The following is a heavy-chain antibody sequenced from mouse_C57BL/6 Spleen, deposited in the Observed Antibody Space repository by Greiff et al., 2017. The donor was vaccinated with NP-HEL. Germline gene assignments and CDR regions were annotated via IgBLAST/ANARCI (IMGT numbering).Heavy chain of an antibody. CDR2: INPSNGGT. D-gene: IGHD1-1*01. CDR3: ARSRGYGTPFAY. CDR1: GYTFTSYW. Sequence: ASGYTFTSYWMHWVKQRPGQGLEWIGNINPSNGGTNYNEKFKSKATLTVDKSSSTAYMQLSSLTSEDSAVYYCARSRGYGTPFAYWGQGTLVTVSA. V-gene: IGHV1-53*01. J-gene: IGHJ3*01.